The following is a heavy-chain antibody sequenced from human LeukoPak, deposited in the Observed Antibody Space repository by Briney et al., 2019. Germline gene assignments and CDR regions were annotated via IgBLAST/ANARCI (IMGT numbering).Heavy chain of an antibody. Sequence: SETLSLTCAVSGYSISSGYYWGWIRQPPGKGLEWIGSIYHSGSTYYNPSLKSRVTISVDTSKNKFSLKLSSVTAADTAVYYCARDRGAAAGNNWFDPWGQGTLVTVSS. CDR1: GYSISSGYY. CDR3: ARDRGAAAGNNWFDP. D-gene: IGHD6-13*01. V-gene: IGHV4-38-2*02. J-gene: IGHJ5*02. CDR2: IYHSGST.